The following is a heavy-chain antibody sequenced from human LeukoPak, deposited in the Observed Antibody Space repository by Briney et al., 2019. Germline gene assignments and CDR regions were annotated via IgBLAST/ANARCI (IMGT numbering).Heavy chain of an antibody. V-gene: IGHV4-34*01. Sequence: SETLSLTCTVSGGSISSYYWSWIRQPPGKGLEWIGEINHSGSTNYNPSLKSRVTIPVDTSKNQFSLKLSSVTAADTAVYYCARGPIVVVPAAIVNWFDPWGQGTLVTVSS. CDR3: ARGPIVVVPAAIVNWFDP. J-gene: IGHJ5*02. CDR1: GGSISSYY. CDR2: INHSGST. D-gene: IGHD2-2*02.